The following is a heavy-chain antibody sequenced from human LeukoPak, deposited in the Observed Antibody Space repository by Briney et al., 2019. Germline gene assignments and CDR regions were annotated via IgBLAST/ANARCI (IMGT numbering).Heavy chain of an antibody. Sequence: GGSLRLSCEGSAFIFSGHWMNWVRQAPGKGLEWVAGISGTGGSTHYADSVKGWFTISRDNSKNTVYLQMRNLRVEHTAVYYCAKVVAGNIDYYFDYWGQGILVAVSS. J-gene: IGHJ4*02. V-gene: IGHV3-23*01. D-gene: IGHD2/OR15-2a*01. CDR2: ISGTGGST. CDR1: AFIFSGHW. CDR3: AKVVAGNIDYYFDY.